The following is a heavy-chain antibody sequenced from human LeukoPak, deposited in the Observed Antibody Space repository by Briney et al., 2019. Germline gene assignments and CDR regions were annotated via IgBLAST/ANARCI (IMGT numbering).Heavy chain of an antibody. J-gene: IGHJ4*02. CDR1: GFSLSSFA. CDR2: IGHDGGGI. D-gene: IGHD4-23*01. Sequence: GGSLRLSCVASGFSLSSFAKTWVRQAPGKGLEWVSVIGHDGGGIQYADSVKGRFSISRDTSKSTLYLQMNSLRAEDTAVYYCAKYAPPTTMVTRFFDYWGQGTLVTVSS. CDR3: AKYAPPTTMVTRFFDY. V-gene: IGHV3-23*01.